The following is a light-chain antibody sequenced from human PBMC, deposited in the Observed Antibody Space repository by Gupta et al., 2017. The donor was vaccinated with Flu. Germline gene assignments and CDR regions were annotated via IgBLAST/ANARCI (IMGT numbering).Light chain of an antibody. J-gene: IGLJ2*01. Sequence: KARITCGGDNIGSKSVDWYRQRPGQAPVLVVYDDSDRRSGSTERFAGSNSGNTATMTISRVAAGDEADYYCQVWDSRSDRTSVLFGGGTKLTVL. CDR3: QVWDSRSDRTSVL. CDR1: NIGSKS. CDR2: DDS. V-gene: IGLV3-21*02.